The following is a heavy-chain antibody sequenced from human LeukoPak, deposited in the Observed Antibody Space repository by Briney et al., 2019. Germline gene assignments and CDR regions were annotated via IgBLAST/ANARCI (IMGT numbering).Heavy chain of an antibody. V-gene: IGHV1-69*01. D-gene: IGHD3-10*01. CDR3: ARAPLLWFGELLTRNDYYYGMDV. CDR2: IIPIFGTA. CDR1: GGTFSSYA. J-gene: IGHJ6*04. Sequence: SVKVSCKASGGTFSSYAISWVRQAPGQGLECMGGIIPIFGTANYAQKFQGRVTITADESTSTAYMELSSLRSEDTAVYYCARAPLLWFGELLTRNDYYYGMDVWGKGTTVTVSS.